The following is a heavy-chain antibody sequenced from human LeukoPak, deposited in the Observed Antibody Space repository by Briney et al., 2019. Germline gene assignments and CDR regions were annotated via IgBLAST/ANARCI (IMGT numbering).Heavy chain of an antibody. J-gene: IGHJ4*02. V-gene: IGHV3-30-3*01. CDR2: ISYDGSNK. D-gene: IGHD3-22*01. CDR1: GFTFSSYA. CDR3: ARNYYYDSSGYYSWYFDY. Sequence: GGSLRLSCAASGFTFSSYAMHWVRQAPGKGLEWVAVISYDGSNKYYADSVKGRFTISRDNSKTTLYLQMNSLRAEDTAVYYCARNYYYDSSGYYSWYFDYWGQGTLVTVSS.